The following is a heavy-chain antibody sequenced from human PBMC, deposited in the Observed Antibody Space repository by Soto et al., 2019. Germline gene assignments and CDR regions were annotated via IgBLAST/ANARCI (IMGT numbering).Heavy chain of an antibody. CDR3: TSSASPDAY. CDR2: INSGSTSV. V-gene: IGHV3-48*01. CDR1: GFDFNSYS. J-gene: IGHJ1*01. Sequence: HPGGSLRLSCVASGFDFNSYSMNWVRQAPGKGLGWISYINSGSTSVFYADSVKGRFTISRDNAKNSLYLQMNSLRAEDTAVYYCTSSASPDAYWGQGTLVTVSS. D-gene: IGHD1-26*01.